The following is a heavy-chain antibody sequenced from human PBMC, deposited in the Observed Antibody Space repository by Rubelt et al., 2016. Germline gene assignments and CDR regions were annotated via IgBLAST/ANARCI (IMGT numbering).Heavy chain of an antibody. CDR3: ARPAGPSYYYYFDY. Sequence: QVQLQESGPGLVKPSQTLSLTCAVSGGSISSGGYSWRWIRQPPGKGLEWIGYIYYSGSTYYNQSIKSRGTISVDTSNNQFSLKLSSVTAADSAVYYCARPAGPSYYYYFDYWGQGILVTVSS. D-gene: IGHD3-22*01. V-gene: IGHV4-30-4*07. CDR2: IYYSGST. J-gene: IGHJ4*02. CDR1: GGSISSGGYS.